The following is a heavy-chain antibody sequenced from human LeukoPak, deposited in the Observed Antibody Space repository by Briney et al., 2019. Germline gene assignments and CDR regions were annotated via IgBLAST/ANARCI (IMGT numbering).Heavy chain of an antibody. D-gene: IGHD3-22*01. CDR3: AKDRGYYGSSGYYLY. V-gene: IGHV3-30*02. Sequence: GGSLRLSCAASGFTFSSYGMHWVPQAPGKGLEWVAFIRYDGSHKYYADSVQGRFTISRDNSKTTLYLQMNSLRAEETAGYYCAKDRGYYGSSGYYLYWGQGTLVTVSS. CDR2: IRYDGSHK. CDR1: GFTFSSYG. J-gene: IGHJ4*02.